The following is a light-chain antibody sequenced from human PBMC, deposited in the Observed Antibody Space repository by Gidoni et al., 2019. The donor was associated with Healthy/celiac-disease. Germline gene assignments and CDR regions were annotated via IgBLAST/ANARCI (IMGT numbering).Light chain of an antibody. J-gene: IGLJ2*01. V-gene: IGLV2-14*03. Sequence: QSALTQPASVSGSPGQSITISCTGTSSDVCGYNYVSWYQQHPGKAPKRMIYDVSNRPSGVSNRFSGSKSGNTASLTISGLQAEDEADYYCSSYTSSSHVVFGGGTKLTVL. CDR3: SSYTSSSHVV. CDR2: DVS. CDR1: SSDVCGYNY.